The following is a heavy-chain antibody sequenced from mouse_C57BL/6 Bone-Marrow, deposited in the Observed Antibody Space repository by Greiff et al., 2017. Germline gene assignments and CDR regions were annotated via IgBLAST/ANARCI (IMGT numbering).Heavy chain of an antibody. CDR2: IDPENGDT. D-gene: IGHD1-1*01. J-gene: IGHJ4*01. Sequence: EVQLQQSGAELVRPGASVKLSCTASGFNIKDDYMHWVKQRPEQGLEWIGWIDPENGDTEYASKFQGKATITADTSSNTAYLPLSILTSEDTAVYYCTTTYGSSPYYAMDYWGQGTSVTVSS. CDR3: TTTYGSSPYYAMDY. CDR1: GFNIKDDY. V-gene: IGHV14-4*01.